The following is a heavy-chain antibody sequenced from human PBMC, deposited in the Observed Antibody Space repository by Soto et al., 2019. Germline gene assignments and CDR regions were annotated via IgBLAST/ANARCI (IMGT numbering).Heavy chain of an antibody. V-gene: IGHV1-69*06. CDR2: IVPNVGTV. D-gene: IGHD3-3*01. CDR1: GGTLSSFINYP. Sequence: QMQLVQPGAEVKKPGSSVKVSCKASGGTLSSFINYPINWVRQAPGQGLEWMGGIVPNVGTVNYAQKFQGRVTITADKSTGTAYMELSSLRSEDTALYYCARRDTSGFLRYFDNWGQGPLVTVSS. CDR3: ARRDTSGFLRYFDN. J-gene: IGHJ4*02.